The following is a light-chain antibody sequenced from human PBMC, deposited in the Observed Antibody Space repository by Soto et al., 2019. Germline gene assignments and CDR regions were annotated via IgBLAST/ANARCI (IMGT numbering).Light chain of an antibody. Sequence: DIQMTQSPSTLSASVGARVTITFRASQSISSWLGWYQQKPGKAPKLLIYKASSLESGVPSRFSGSGCGTEFTLTISSLQPDDFATYYCQHYNSYSEAFGQGTKVDIK. J-gene: IGKJ1*01. CDR3: QHYNSYSEA. CDR1: QSISSW. CDR2: KAS. V-gene: IGKV1-5*03.